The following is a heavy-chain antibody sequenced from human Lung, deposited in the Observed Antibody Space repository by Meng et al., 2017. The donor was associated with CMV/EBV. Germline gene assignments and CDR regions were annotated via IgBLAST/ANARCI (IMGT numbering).Heavy chain of an antibody. CDR1: KFTFDDYG. Sequence: GGSLRLXXAASKFTFDDYGMSWVRQTPGKGLEWVSGITRNGESTGHADSVKGRFTISRDNIKNSLYLQMNSLRAEDTAFYYCARGYLGGPVDYWGQGTLVTVSS. D-gene: IGHD1-1*01. J-gene: IGHJ4*02. CDR3: ARGYLGGPVDY. V-gene: IGHV3-20*03. CDR2: ITRNGEST.